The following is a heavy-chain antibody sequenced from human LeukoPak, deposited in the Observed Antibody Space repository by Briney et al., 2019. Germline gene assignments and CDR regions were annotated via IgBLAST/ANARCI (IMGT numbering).Heavy chain of an antibody. J-gene: IGHJ4*02. CDR3: AKDIGHDFWSGYYTD. CDR2: ISWNSGSI. CDR1: GFTFDDYA. D-gene: IGHD3-3*01. Sequence: GGSLRLSCAASGFTFDDYAMHWVRQAPGKGLECVSGISWNSGSIGYADSVKGRFTISRDNAKNSLYLQMNSLRAEDTALYYCAKDIGHDFWSGYYTDWGQGTLVTVSS. V-gene: IGHV3-9*01.